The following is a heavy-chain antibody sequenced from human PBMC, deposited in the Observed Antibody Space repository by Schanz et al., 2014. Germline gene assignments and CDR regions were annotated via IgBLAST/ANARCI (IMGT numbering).Heavy chain of an antibody. Sequence: QVQLVESGGGVVQPGRSLRLSCAASGFSFSDYYMSWIRQAPGKGLEWISFINTGSNYINYTDSVKGRFTISRDNSKNTVHLQMNSLRAEDTAVYYCAKQHIVRGVIYLNWFDSWGQGTLVTVSS. CDR1: GFSFSDYY. D-gene: IGHD3-10*01. J-gene: IGHJ5*01. CDR2: INTGSNYI. CDR3: AKQHIVRGVIYLNWFDS. V-gene: IGHV3-11*06.